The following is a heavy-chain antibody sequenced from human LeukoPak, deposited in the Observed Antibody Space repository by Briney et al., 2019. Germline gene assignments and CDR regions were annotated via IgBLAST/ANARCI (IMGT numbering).Heavy chain of an antibody. J-gene: IGHJ4*02. CDR3: ARRSNYDFWSGYYPDY. Sequence: ASVKVSCKASGYTFTSYGISWVRQAPGQGLEWMGWTSAYNGNTNYAQKLQGRVTMTTDTSTSTAYMELRSLRSDDTAVYYCARRSNYDFWSGYYPDYWGQGTLVTVS. V-gene: IGHV1-18*01. CDR2: TSAYNGNT. CDR1: GYTFTSYG. D-gene: IGHD3-3*01.